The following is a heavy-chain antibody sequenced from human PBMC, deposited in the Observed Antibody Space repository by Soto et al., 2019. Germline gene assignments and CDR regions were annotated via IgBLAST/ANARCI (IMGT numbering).Heavy chain of an antibody. J-gene: IGHJ4*02. Sequence: TLSLTCTVSGGSISSGGYYWSWTRQHPGKGLEWIGYIYYSGSTYYNPSLKSRVTISVDTSKNQFSLKLSSVTAADTAVYYCARDLGFQFNHWGQGTLVTVSS. CDR2: IYYSGST. V-gene: IGHV4-31*03. D-gene: IGHD7-27*01. CDR3: ARDLGFQFNH. CDR1: GGSISSGGYY.